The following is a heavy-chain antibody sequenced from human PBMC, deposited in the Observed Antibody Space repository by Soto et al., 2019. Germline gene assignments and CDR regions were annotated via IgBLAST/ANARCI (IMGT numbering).Heavy chain of an antibody. CDR2: ISSSGSTI. V-gene: IGHV3-48*03. D-gene: IGHD2-2*01. J-gene: IGHJ6*02. Sequence: GGSLRLSCAASGFTFSSYEMNWVRQAPGKGLEWVSYISSSGSTIYYADSVKGRSTISRDNAKNSLYLQMNSLRAEDTAVYYCARHGIVVVPAAMRYYYGMDVWGQGTTVTVSS. CDR1: GFTFSSYE. CDR3: ARHGIVVVPAAMRYYYGMDV.